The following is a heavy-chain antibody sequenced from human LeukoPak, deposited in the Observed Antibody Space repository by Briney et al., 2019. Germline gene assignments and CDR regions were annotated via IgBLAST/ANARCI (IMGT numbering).Heavy chain of an antibody. D-gene: IGHD4-17*01. J-gene: IGHJ4*02. CDR1: GFTFSSYG. CDR2: IRYDGSNK. CDR3: AKENYGDYLLFDY. V-gene: IGHV3-30*02. Sequence: GGSLRLSCAASGFTFSSYGMHWVRQAPGKGLEWVAFIRYDGSNKYYADSVKGRFTISRDNSKNTLYLQMNSLRAEDTAVYYCAKENYGDYLLFDYWGQGTLVTVSS.